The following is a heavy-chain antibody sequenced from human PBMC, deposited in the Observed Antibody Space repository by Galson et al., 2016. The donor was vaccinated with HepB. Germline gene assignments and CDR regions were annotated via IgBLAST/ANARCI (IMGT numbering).Heavy chain of an antibody. CDR1: GGSISIGDCY. CDR2: IYYSGST. CDR3: ARSPSSGHYYYYMDV. J-gene: IGHJ6*03. D-gene: IGHD3-10*01. Sequence: TLSLTCTVSGGSISIGDCYWSWIRQHPGKGLEWIGYIYYSGSTNYNPSLKSRVTIPVDTSKNQFSLRLSSVTAADTAVYYCARSPSSGHYYYYMDVWGKGTTVTVSS. V-gene: IGHV4-31*03.